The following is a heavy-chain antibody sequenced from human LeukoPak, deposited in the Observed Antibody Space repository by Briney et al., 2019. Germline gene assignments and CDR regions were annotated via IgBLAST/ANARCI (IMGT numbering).Heavy chain of an antibody. Sequence: GASVKVSCKASGYTFTSYGISWVRQAPGQGLEWLGWINTYNAHTNYAQKVQGRVTMTTDTSTSTAYMELRSLRSDDTAVYYCARQGSAFDYWGQGTLVTVSS. CDR3: ARQGSAFDY. J-gene: IGHJ4*02. CDR1: GYTFTSYG. CDR2: INTYNAHT. V-gene: IGHV1-18*01.